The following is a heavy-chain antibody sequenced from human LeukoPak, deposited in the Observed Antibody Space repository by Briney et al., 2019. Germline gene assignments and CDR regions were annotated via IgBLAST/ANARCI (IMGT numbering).Heavy chain of an antibody. CDR3: ARDRGVVGGAFDI. J-gene: IGHJ3*02. Sequence: PGGSLRLSCAASGFTFSSYAMSWVRQAPGKGLEWVSAISGSGGSTYYADSVKGRFTISRDNAKNSLYLQMNSLRAEDTAVYYCARDRGVVGGAFDIWGQGTMVTVSS. V-gene: IGHV3-23*01. D-gene: IGHD1-26*01. CDR1: GFTFSSYA. CDR2: ISGSGGST.